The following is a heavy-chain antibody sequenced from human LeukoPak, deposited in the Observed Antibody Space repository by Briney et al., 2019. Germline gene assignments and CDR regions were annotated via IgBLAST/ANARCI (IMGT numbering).Heavy chain of an antibody. J-gene: IGHJ6*02. CDR3: ARRGPAYYFGLDV. V-gene: IGHV1-8*01. CDR1: GYTFTSSD. CDR2: MKPNSGNT. Sequence: GASVKVSCKASGYTFTSSDINWVRQATGQGLEWMGWMKPNSGNTGYAPKFQGRVTMTRDTSASTAYMELSSLRSEDTAVYYCARRGPAYYFGLDVWGQGTAVTVSS.